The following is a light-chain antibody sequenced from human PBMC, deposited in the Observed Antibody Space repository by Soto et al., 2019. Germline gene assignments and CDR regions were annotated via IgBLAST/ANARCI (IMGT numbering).Light chain of an antibody. J-gene: IGLJ2*01. CDR2: EVS. CDR3: SSYAGSNNFVI. CDR1: SSDVGGYKY. Sequence: QSVLTQPPSASGSPGQSVTISCTGTSSDVGGYKYVSWYQQHPGKAPKLMIYEVSEWPSGVPDRFSGSKSGNTASLTVSGLQAEDEADYYCSSYAGSNNFVIFGGGTKLTVL. V-gene: IGLV2-8*01.